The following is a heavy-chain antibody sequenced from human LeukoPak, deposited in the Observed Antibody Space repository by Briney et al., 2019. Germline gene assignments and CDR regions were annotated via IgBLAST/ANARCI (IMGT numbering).Heavy chain of an antibody. Sequence: PSETLSLTCTVSGGSISSYYWSWIRQPPGQGLGWEGYIYYSGSTNYNPSLKSRVTISVDTSTNQFSLKLSSVTPAHTAVYHGARSGEGILTGYPDLYYYYCGMDVWGQGATVTVSS. D-gene: IGHD3-9*01. CDR1: GGSISSYY. J-gene: IGHJ6*02. V-gene: IGHV4-59*01. CDR2: IYYSGST. CDR3: ARSGEGILTGYPDLYYYYCGMDV.